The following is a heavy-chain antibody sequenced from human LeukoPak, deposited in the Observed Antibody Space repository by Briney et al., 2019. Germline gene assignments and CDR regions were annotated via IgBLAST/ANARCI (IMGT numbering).Heavy chain of an antibody. V-gene: IGHV1-69*13. CDR2: IIPIFGTA. CDR3: ARPSNIVATSYFDY. J-gene: IGHJ4*02. Sequence: ASVKVSCKASGGTFTSYAISWVRQAPGQGLEWMGGIIPIFGTANYAQKFQGRVTITADESTSTAYMELSSLRSEDTAVYYCARPSNIVATSYFDYWGQGTLVTVSS. CDR1: GGTFTSYA. D-gene: IGHD5-12*01.